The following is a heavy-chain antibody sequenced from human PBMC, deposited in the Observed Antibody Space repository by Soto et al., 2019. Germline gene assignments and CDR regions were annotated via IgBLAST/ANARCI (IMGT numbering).Heavy chain of an antibody. J-gene: IGHJ4*02. CDR1: GGSFSGYY. V-gene: IGHV4-34*01. CDR2: INHSGST. CDR3: ARGRWLRSAFDY. D-gene: IGHD5-12*01. Sequence: SETLSLTCAVYGGSFSGYYWSWIRQPPGKGLEWIGEINHSGSTNYNPSLKSRVTISVDTSKNQFSLKLSSVTAADTAVYYCARGRWLRSAFDYWGPGTLVTVSS.